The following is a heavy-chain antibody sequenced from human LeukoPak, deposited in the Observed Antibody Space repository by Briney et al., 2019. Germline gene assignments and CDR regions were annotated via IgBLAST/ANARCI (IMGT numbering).Heavy chain of an antibody. CDR1: GFTLSSYS. D-gene: IGHD6-19*01. V-gene: IGHV3-21*01. J-gene: IGHJ6*03. Sequence: PGGSLRLSCAASGFTLSSYSMNWVRQAPGKGLEWVSSISSSSSYIYYADSVKGRFTISRDNAKNSLYLQMNSLRAEDTAVYYCARDLSGWAEDYYYYYYMDVWGKGTTVTVSS. CDR2: ISSSSSYI. CDR3: ARDLSGWAEDYYYYYYMDV.